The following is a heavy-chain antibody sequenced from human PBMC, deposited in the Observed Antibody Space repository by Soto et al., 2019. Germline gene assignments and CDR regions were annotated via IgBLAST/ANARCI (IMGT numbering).Heavy chain of an antibody. J-gene: IGHJ5*02. V-gene: IGHV4-59*01. Sequence: SETLSLTCTVSGGSISSYYWSWIRQPPGKGLEWIGNIYYSGSTNYNPSLKSRVTISVDASKNQFSLKVSSVTAADTAVYYCAGGRDFWSGETWFDPCGQGTLVTVS. CDR3: AGGRDFWSGETWFDP. D-gene: IGHD3-3*01. CDR2: IYYSGST. CDR1: GGSISSYY.